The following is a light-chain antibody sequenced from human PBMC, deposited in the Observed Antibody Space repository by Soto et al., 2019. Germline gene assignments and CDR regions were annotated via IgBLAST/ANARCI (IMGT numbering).Light chain of an antibody. Sequence: DIQMTQSPSTLSASVGDRVTITCRASQSISSWLAWYQQKPGKAPKLLIYDASSLESGVPSRFSGSGSGTEFTLTISSLQPEDFAMYYCLHHGSSLWTFGQGTKVDIK. CDR1: QSISSW. CDR3: LHHGSSLWT. CDR2: DAS. V-gene: IGKV1-5*01. J-gene: IGKJ1*01.